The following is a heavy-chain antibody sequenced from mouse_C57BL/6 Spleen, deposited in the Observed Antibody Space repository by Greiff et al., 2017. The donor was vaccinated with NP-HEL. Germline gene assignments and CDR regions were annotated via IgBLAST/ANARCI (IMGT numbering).Heavy chain of an antibody. Sequence: DVMLVESGGGLVQPGGSLKLSCAASGFTFSDYYMYWVRQTPEKRLEWVAYISNGGGSTYYPDTVKGRFTISRDNAKKTLYLQMSRLKSEDTAMYYCARRDGNYWYFDVWGTGTTVTVSS. V-gene: IGHV5-12*01. CDR1: GFTFSDYY. D-gene: IGHD2-1*01. CDR2: ISNGGGST. J-gene: IGHJ1*03. CDR3: ARRDGNYWYFDV.